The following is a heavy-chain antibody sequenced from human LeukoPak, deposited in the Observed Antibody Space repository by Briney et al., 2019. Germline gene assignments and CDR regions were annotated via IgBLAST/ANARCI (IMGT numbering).Heavy chain of an antibody. V-gene: IGHV4-34*01. CDR3: ARDGFSGSYLY. J-gene: IGHJ4*02. D-gene: IGHD3-10*01. CDR2: INHSGST. Sequence: SETLSLTCAVYGGSFSGYYWSWIRQPPGKGLEWIGEINHSGSTNYNPSLKGRVTISVDTSKNQFSLKLSSVTAADTAVYYCARDGFSGSYLYWGQGTLVTVSS. CDR1: GGSFSGYY.